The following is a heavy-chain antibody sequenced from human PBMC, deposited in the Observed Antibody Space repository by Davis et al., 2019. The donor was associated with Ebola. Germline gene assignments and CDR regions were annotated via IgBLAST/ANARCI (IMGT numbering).Heavy chain of an antibody. CDR2: ISAYNGNT. D-gene: IGHD4-11*01. J-gene: IGHJ4*02. CDR1: GYTFTGYY. CDR3: ASWDVSNFSPFDY. V-gene: IGHV1-18*04. Sequence: ASVKVSCKASGYTFTGYYMHWVRQAPGQGLEWMGWISAYNGNTNYAQKLQGRVTMTTDTSTSTAYMELRSLRSDDTAVYYCASWDVSNFSPFDYWGQGTLVTVSS.